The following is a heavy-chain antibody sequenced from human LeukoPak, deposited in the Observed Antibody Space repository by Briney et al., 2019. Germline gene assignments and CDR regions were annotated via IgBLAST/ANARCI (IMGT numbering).Heavy chain of an antibody. Sequence: PSETLSLTCTVSGGSISSYYWSWIRQPPGKGLEWIGYIYYSGSTNYNPSLKSRVTISVDTSKNQFSMKLSSVTAADTAVYYCAGDIGGTQVFDYWGQGTLVTVSS. CDR1: GGSISSYY. J-gene: IGHJ4*02. V-gene: IGHV4-59*01. D-gene: IGHD1-26*01. CDR3: AGDIGGTQVFDY. CDR2: IYYSGST.